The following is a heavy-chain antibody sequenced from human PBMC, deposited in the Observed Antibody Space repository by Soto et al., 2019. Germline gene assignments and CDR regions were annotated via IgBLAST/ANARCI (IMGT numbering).Heavy chain of an antibody. J-gene: IGHJ4*02. Sequence: SETLSLTCTASGGSISSSSYYWGWIRQPPGKGLEWIGSIYYSGSTYYNPSLKSRVTISVDTSKNQFSLKLSSVTAADTAVYYCARASNHYDILTGYPYGFDYWGQGTLVTVSS. V-gene: IGHV4-39*01. CDR2: IYYSGST. CDR1: GGSISSSSYY. D-gene: IGHD3-9*01. CDR3: ARASNHYDILTGYPYGFDY.